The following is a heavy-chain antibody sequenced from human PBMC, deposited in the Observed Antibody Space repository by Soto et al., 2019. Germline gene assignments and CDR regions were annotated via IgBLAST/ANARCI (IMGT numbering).Heavy chain of an antibody. CDR3: TRGPPRVQWFDP. V-gene: IGHV4-38-2*01. Sequence: SETLSLTCAVSGYSISSGYYWGWIRQPPGKGLEWIGSIYHTGSTNYNPSLKSRVTMSLDTSRNQFSLKLSSVTAADTAVYYCTRGPPRVQWFDPWGLGTLVTVSS. CDR1: GYSISSGYY. J-gene: IGHJ5*02. CDR2: IYHTGST.